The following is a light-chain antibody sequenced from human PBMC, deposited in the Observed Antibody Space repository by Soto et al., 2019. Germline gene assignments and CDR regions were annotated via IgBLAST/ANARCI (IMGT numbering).Light chain of an antibody. Sequence: SYELTQPPSVSVSPGHTATISCSGNKLGDKYAAWYQQKPGQSPLLVIYEDNKRPSGIPDRFSGSNSGNTATLTITGTQTLDEADYYGQAWDSTTYVFGTGTKVTVL. V-gene: IGLV3-1*01. J-gene: IGLJ1*01. CDR3: QAWDSTTYV. CDR1: KLGDKY. CDR2: EDN.